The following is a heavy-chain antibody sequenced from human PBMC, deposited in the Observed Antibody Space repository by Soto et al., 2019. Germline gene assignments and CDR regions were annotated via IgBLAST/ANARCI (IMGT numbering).Heavy chain of an antibody. V-gene: IGHV2-26*01. Sequence: ESGPTLVNPTETLTLTCTVSGFSLTTGKMGVSLIRQPPGKALEWLAHIFSDNERSYSTSLQDRLSISKDTSGSQVVLSMTNVDPVDTATYYCARMNVDSYQFYYAMDVWGQGTTVTVYS. CDR2: IFSDNER. J-gene: IGHJ6*02. CDR1: GFSLTTGKMG. CDR3: ARMNVDSYQFYYAMDV. D-gene: IGHD4-17*01.